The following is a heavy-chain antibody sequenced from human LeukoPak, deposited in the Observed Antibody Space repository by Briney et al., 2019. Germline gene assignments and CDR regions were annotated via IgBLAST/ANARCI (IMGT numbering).Heavy chain of an antibody. CDR2: IIPIFGTA. Sequence: ASVKVSCKASGGTFSSYAISWVRQAPRQGLEWTGGIIPIFGTANYAQKFQGRVTITADESTSTAYMELSSLRSEDTAVYYCARDGNPLEWLYFDPWGQGTLVTVSS. D-gene: IGHD3-3*01. J-gene: IGHJ5*02. CDR1: GGTFSSYA. V-gene: IGHV1-69*13. CDR3: ARDGNPLEWLYFDP.